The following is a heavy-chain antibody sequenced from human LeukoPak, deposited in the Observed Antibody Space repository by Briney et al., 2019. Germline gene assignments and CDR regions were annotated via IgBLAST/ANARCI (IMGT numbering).Heavy chain of an antibody. Sequence: SETLSLTCTVSGGSISSYYWSWIRQPPGKGLEWIGYIYYSGSTNYNPSLKSRVTISVDPSKNQFSLKLSSVTAAGTAVYYCARGSPFGDYFDYWGQGTLVTVSS. CDR1: GGSISSYY. CDR2: IYYSGST. J-gene: IGHJ4*02. D-gene: IGHD2/OR15-2a*01. CDR3: ARGSPFGDYFDY. V-gene: IGHV4-59*01.